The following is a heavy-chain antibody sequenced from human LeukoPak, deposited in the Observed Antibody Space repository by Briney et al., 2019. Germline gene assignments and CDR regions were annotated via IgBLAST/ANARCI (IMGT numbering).Heavy chain of an antibody. J-gene: IGHJ4*02. D-gene: IGHD6-13*01. V-gene: IGHV3-30*02. CDR2: IRYDGSNK. CDR3: AKAPSSSWSFDY. CDR1: GFTFSSYG. Sequence: GGSLRLSCAASGFTFSSYGMHWVRQAPGKGLEWVAFIRYDGSNKYYADSVKGRFTISRDNSKNTLYLQMNSLRAEDTAVYYCAKAPSSSWSFDYWGQGTLVTVSS.